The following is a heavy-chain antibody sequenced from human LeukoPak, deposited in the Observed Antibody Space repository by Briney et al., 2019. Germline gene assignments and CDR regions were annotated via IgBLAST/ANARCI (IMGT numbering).Heavy chain of an antibody. V-gene: IGHV3-23*01. J-gene: IGHJ4*02. CDR3: AKDGDHSGSSDY. CDR2: ISGSGGST. D-gene: IGHD1-26*01. CDR1: GFTFSSYA. Sequence: SGGSLRLSCAASGFTFSSYAMSWVRQAPGKGLEWVSAISGSGGSTYYADSVKGRFTISRDNSKNTLYLQMNSLRAEDTVVYYCAKDGDHSGSSDYWGQGTLVTVSS.